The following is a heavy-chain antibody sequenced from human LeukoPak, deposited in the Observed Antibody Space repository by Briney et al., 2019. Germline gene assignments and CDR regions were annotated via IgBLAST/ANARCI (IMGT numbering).Heavy chain of an antibody. V-gene: IGHV1-8*01. J-gene: IGHJ4*02. D-gene: IGHD3-22*01. CDR3: ARTYYYDSSGSGFDY. CDR2: MNPNSGNT. CDR1: GYTFTSYD. Sequence: ASVKVSRKASGYTFTSYDINWVRQATGQGLEWMGWMNPNSGNTGYAQKFQGRVTTTRNTSISTAYMELSRLRSDDTAVYYCARTYYYDSSGSGFDYWGQGTLVTVSS.